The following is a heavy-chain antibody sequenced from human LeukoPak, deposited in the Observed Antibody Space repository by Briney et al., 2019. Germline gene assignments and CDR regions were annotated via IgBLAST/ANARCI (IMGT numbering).Heavy chain of an antibody. J-gene: IGHJ4*02. V-gene: IGHV4-39*07. CDR2: IHYTGTT. D-gene: IGHD4-23*01. CDR1: GGSISISRHY. Sequence: SETLSLTCTVSGGSISISRHYWAWIRQPPGKGLVWIGTIHYTGTTYYNPSLRSRVSISVDRSTNQFSLRVSPVTAADTAVYYCARYGNSAVYWGQGTLVTVSS. CDR3: ARYGNSAVY.